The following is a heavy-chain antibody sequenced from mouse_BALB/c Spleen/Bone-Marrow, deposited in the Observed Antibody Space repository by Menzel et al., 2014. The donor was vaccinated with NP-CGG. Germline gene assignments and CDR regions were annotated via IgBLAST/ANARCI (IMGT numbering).Heavy chain of an antibody. Sequence: EVKVIESGGGLVQPGGSLKLSGAASGFDFSRYWMSWVRQAPGKGLQWIGEINPESNTINYSPSLKDKFIISRDNAKNTLYLQMSKVKSEDAALYCCARLGYYGWFAYWGQGTLVTVSA. CDR3: ARLGYYGWFAY. D-gene: IGHD2-3*01. J-gene: IGHJ3*01. CDR2: INPESNTI. CDR1: GFDFSRYW. V-gene: IGHV4-1*02.